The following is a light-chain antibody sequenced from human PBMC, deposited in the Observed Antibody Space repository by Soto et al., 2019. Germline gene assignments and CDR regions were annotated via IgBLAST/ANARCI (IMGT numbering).Light chain of an antibody. Sequence: IVLPQSPGTLSLSPGERATLSCRASQSVSSSYLAWYQQKPGQAPRLLIYGASSRATGIPDRFSGSGSGTDFTLTISRLEPEDFAVYYCQQYGSSPKTFGQGTKVDTK. J-gene: IGKJ1*01. CDR1: QSVSSSY. CDR3: QQYGSSPKT. V-gene: IGKV3-20*01. CDR2: GAS.